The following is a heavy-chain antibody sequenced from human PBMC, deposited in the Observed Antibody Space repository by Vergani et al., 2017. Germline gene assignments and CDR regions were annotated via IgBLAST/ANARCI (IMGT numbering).Heavy chain of an antibody. Sequence: QVQLVQSGAEVKKPGSSVKVSCKASGGTFSSYTISWVRQAPGQGLEWMGRIIPILGIANYAQKFQGRVTITADKSTSTAYMELSSLRSEDTAVYYCARDESGIAAAEGPSFDYWGQGTLVTVSS. CDR1: GGTFSSYT. J-gene: IGHJ4*02. CDR3: ARDESGIAAAEGPSFDY. D-gene: IGHD6-13*01. V-gene: IGHV1-69*08. CDR2: IIPILGIA.